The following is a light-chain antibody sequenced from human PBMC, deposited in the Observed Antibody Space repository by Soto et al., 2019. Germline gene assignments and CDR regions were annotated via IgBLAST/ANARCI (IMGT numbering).Light chain of an antibody. CDR3: MQPLQIPHT. CDR2: LGS. Sequence: VMTQSPLSLPVTPGEPASISCRSSQSLLNRNGHNYLDWYLQKPGQSPQLLIYLGSNRASGVPARFSGSGSGKEFTLEISRVEAEDVGVYYRMQPLQIPHTFGQGTKLEIK. J-gene: IGKJ2*01. CDR1: QSLLNRNGHNY. V-gene: IGKV2-28*01.